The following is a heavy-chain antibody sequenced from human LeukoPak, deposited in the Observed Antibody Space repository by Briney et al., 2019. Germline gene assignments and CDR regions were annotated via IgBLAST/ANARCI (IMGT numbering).Heavy chain of an antibody. V-gene: IGHV1-18*01. Sequence: GASVKVSCKASGYTFDSFYINWVRQAPGQGLEWMGWISAYNGYTKYAQNFQDRLTMTTDTSTSTAYMELRSLRSDDTAVYYCARYDVGYYYYYMDVWGKGTTVTISS. CDR2: ISAYNGYT. D-gene: IGHD3-16*01. J-gene: IGHJ6*03. CDR3: ARYDVGYYYYYMDV. CDR1: GYTFDSFY.